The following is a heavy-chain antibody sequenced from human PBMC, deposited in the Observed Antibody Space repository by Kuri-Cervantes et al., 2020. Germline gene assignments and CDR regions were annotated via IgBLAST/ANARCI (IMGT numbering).Heavy chain of an antibody. Sequence: LSLTCAASGFTFSSYAMHWVRQAPGKGLEWVAVISYDGSNKYYADSVKGRFTISRDNSKNTLYLQMNSLRAEDTAVYYCARTLATRGYYFDYWGQGTLVTVSS. V-gene: IGHV3-30-3*01. J-gene: IGHJ4*02. CDR1: GFTFSSYA. D-gene: IGHD1-1*01. CDR2: ISYDGSNK. CDR3: ARTLATRGYYFDY.